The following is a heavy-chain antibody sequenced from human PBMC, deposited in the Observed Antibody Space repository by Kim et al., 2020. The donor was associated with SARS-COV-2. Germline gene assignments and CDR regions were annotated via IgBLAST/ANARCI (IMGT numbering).Heavy chain of an antibody. Sequence: GGSLRLSCAASGFTFSSYGMHWVRQAPGKGLEWVAVISYDGSNKYYADSVKGRFTISRDNSKNTLYLQMNSLRAEDTAVYYCAKGNDNWNLNGLWDYWG. CDR2: ISYDGSNK. V-gene: IGHV3-30*18. CDR1: GFTFSSYG. D-gene: IGHD1-20*01. CDR3: AKGNDNWNLNGLWDY. J-gene: IGHJ4*01.